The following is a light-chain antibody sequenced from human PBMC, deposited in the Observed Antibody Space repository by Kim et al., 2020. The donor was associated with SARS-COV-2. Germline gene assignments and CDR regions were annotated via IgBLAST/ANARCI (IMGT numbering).Light chain of an antibody. CDR3: QQHKNGPLT. Sequence: STGERATLSGRASQSVSSFLAWYQQKPGQAPTLLIYGVSTRATGIPARFSGSGSETEFTLTSSSLQSEDFATYYCQQHKNGPLTFGGGTKLEI. J-gene: IGKJ4*01. CDR2: GVS. V-gene: IGKV3-15*01. CDR1: QSVSSF.